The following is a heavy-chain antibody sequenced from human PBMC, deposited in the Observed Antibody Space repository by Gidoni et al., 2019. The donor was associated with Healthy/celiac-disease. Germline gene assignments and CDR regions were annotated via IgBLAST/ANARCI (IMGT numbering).Heavy chain of an antibody. D-gene: IGHD3-9*01. Sequence: QVQLQQWGAGLLKPSETLSLTCAVYGGSFSGYYWSWIRQPPGKGLEWIGEINHSGSTNYNPSLKSRVTISVDTSKNQFSLKLSSVTAADTAVYYCARGPSIRYFVPSGLGPLFDYWGQGTLVTVSS. V-gene: IGHV4-34*01. CDR2: INHSGST. CDR3: ARGPSIRYFVPSGLGPLFDY. J-gene: IGHJ4*02. CDR1: GGSFSGYY.